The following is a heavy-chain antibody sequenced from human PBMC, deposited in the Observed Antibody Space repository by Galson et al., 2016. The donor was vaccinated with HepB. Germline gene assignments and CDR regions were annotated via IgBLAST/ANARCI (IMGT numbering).Heavy chain of an antibody. V-gene: IGHV3-74*01. D-gene: IGHD3-10*01. Sequence: SLRLSCAASGFTFSTYCMHWVRQAPGKGLVWVSRINSGGSNTCFADSVKGRFTISRDNVKNTLYLQMNSLRAEDTAVYYCASSVRGSGSPPGGYWGQGILVTVS. J-gene: IGHJ4*02. CDR3: ASSVRGSGSPPGGY. CDR1: GFTFSTYC. CDR2: INSGGSNT.